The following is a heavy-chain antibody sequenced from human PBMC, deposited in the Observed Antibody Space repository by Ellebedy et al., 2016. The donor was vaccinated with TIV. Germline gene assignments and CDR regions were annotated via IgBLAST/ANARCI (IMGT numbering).Heavy chain of an antibody. J-gene: IGHJ4*02. D-gene: IGHD3-3*01. CDR3: AKVSSRNDFWSGSFDY. CDR2: ISGSGGST. CDR1: GFTFSSYA. V-gene: IGHV3-23*01. Sequence: GESLKISXAASGFTFSSYAMSWVRQAPGKGLEWVSAISGSGGSTYYADSVKGRFTISRDNSKNTLYLQMNSLRAEDTAVYYCAKVSSRNDFWSGSFDYWGQGTLVTVSS.